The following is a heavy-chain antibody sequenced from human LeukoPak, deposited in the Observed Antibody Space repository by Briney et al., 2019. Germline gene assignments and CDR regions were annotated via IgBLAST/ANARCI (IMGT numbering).Heavy chain of an antibody. Sequence: SETLSLTCAVSGGSISSSDWWSWVRQPPGKGLEWIGEIYHSGSTNYNPSLKSRVTISIDKSKNQFSLKLSSVTAADAAVYYCASWDSSSSGGYWGQGTLVTVSS. D-gene: IGHD6-6*01. CDR3: ASWDSSSSGGY. CDR1: GGSISSSDW. V-gene: IGHV4-4*02. J-gene: IGHJ4*02. CDR2: IYHSGST.